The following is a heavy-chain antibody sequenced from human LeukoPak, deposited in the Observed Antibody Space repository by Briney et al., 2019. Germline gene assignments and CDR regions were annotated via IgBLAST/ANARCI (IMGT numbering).Heavy chain of an antibody. V-gene: IGHV3-23*01. CDR2: ISVSGGST. J-gene: IGHJ4*02. CDR1: GFTFSSYA. Sequence: PLGCLRLSCAASGFTFSSYAMSWVRQAPGKGVEWVSDISVSGGSTYYADSVKGRFTISRDTSKNTLYLQMNSLRAEDTAVYYCARRGSSSFAPDDYWGQGTLVTVSS. CDR3: ARRGSSSFAPDDY. D-gene: IGHD6-6*01.